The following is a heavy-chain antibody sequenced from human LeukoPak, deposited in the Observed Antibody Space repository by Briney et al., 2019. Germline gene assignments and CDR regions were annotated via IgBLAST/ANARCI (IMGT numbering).Heavy chain of an antibody. CDR3: ATDLRDAYNLWY. CDR1: GYTLTELS. D-gene: IGHD5-24*01. J-gene: IGHJ4*02. V-gene: IGHV1-24*01. CDR2: FDPEDGET. Sequence: ASVKVSCKVSGYTLTELSMHWVRQAPGKGLEWMGGFDPEDGETIYAQKFQGRVTMTEDTSTDTAYMELSSLRSEDTAVYYCATDLRDAYNLWYWGQGTLVTVSS.